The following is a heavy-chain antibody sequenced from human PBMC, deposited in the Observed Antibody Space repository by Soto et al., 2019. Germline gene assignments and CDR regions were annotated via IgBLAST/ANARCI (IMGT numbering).Heavy chain of an antibody. CDR2: ISGSGGST. V-gene: IGHV3-23*01. Sequence: PGGSLRLSCAASGFTFSSYAMSWVRQAPGKGLEWVSAISGSGGSTYYADSVKGRFTISRDNSKNTLYLQMNSLRAEDTAVYYCANAPLLLPTDPYYYGMDVWGQGTTVTVSS. CDR3: ANAPLLLPTDPYYYGMDV. D-gene: IGHD1-26*01. J-gene: IGHJ6*02. CDR1: GFTFSSYA.